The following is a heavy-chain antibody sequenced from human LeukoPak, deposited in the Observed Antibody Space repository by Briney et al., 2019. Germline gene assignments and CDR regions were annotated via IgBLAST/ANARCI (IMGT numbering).Heavy chain of an antibody. Sequence: SETLSLTCAVSGYSISSGYYWGWIRQPPGKGLEWIGSIYHSGSTYYNPSLKSRVTISVDTSKNQFSLKLSSVTAADTAVYYCARGRVVVPAANFPFDYWGQGTLVTVSS. CDR3: ARGRVVVPAANFPFDY. CDR2: IYHSGST. V-gene: IGHV4-38-2*01. J-gene: IGHJ4*02. CDR1: GYSISSGYY. D-gene: IGHD2-2*01.